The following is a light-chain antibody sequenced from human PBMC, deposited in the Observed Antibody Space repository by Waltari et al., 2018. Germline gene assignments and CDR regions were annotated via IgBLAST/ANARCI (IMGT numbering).Light chain of an antibody. J-gene: IGKJ2*01. V-gene: IGKV1-39*01. Sequence: DIQMTQSPSSLSASLGDRVTITCRASQSISTYLNWYQQKPGNAPKLLIYAASSLNTGVPSRFSGITSGTDFILTISSLQPEDIATYSCQQTYSSPFTFGQGTRVQIK. CDR3: QQTYSSPFT. CDR2: AAS. CDR1: QSISTY.